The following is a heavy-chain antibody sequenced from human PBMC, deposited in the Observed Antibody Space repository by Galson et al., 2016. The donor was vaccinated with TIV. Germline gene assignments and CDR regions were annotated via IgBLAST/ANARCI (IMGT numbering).Heavy chain of an antibody. D-gene: IGHD5-18*01. J-gene: IGHJ5*02. CDR1: GGTFNSYG. Sequence: SGGTFNSYGISWVRQAPGQGLQWMGGIIPVFGTTKYSQDFQGRVAVTADESTGTAYMELSGLRFDDTAVYFCARSRGYSYGYVDPWGQGTLVTVSA. CDR2: IIPVFGTT. V-gene: IGHV1-69*01. CDR3: ARSRGYSYGYVDP.